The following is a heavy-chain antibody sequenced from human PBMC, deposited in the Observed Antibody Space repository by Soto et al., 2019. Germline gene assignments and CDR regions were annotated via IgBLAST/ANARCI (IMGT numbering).Heavy chain of an antibody. CDR2: ISWNSGLI. CDR3: AKVKWSMTTVVPGVYDS. V-gene: IGHV3-9*01. Sequence: EVQLVESGGGLVQPGWSLRLSCAASGFRFDDYAMHWVRQAPGKGLEWVSSISWNSGLIGHAGSVRGRFTISRDNAKNSLYLQMNSLRAEDTALYYCAKVKWSMTTVVPGVYDSWGQGTLVTVSS. J-gene: IGHJ5*02. D-gene: IGHD4-17*01. CDR1: GFRFDDYA.